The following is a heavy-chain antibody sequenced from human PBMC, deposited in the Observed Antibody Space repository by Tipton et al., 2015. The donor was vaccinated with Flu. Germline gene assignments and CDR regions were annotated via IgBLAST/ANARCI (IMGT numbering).Heavy chain of an antibody. J-gene: IGHJ5*02. CDR1: GCSISSGYY. CDR3: ARHGYYDILTGYYSWFDP. Sequence: TLSLTCAVSGCSISSGYYWGWIRQPPGKGLEWIGSIYHSGSTYYNPSLKSRVTISVDTSKNQFSLKLSSVTAADTAVYYCARHGYYDILTGYYSWFDPWGQGTLVTVSS. D-gene: IGHD3-9*01. V-gene: IGHV4-38-2*01. CDR2: IYHSGST.